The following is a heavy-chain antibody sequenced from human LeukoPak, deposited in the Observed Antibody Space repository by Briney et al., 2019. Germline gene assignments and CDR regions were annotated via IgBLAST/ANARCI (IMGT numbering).Heavy chain of an antibody. CDR3: ARERPRGGAFDI. Sequence: ASVKVSCKASGGTFSSYAISWVRQAPGQGLEWMGGIIPILGTANYAQKFQGRVTITSDESTSTAYMELSSLRSEDTAVYYCARERPRGGAFDIWGQGTMVTVSS. CDR2: IIPILGTA. D-gene: IGHD6-25*01. V-gene: IGHV1-69*13. J-gene: IGHJ3*02. CDR1: GGTFSSYA.